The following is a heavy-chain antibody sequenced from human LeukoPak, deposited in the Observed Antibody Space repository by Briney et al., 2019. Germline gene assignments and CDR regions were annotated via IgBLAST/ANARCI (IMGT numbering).Heavy chain of an antibody. CDR2: IYTNTGNP. CDR3: ARGIPVYGSSWSYYFDY. Sequence: ASVKVSCKASGYTFTTYAMNWVRQAPGQGLEWMGWIYTNTGNPTYTQGFSGRFVFSLDTSVSTTYLQISNLKAEDTAVYYCARGIPVYGSSWSYYFDYWGQGTLVTVSS. V-gene: IGHV7-4-1*02. J-gene: IGHJ4*02. CDR1: GYTFTTYA. D-gene: IGHD6-13*01.